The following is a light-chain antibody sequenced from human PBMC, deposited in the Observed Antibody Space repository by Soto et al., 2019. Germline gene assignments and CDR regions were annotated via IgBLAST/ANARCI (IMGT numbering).Light chain of an antibody. V-gene: IGLV2-14*01. J-gene: IGLJ1*01. CDR1: SSDVGGYNY. CDR3: SSYTSSSTDV. Sequence: QSVLTQPASVSGSPGQSITISCTGTSSDVGGYNYVSWYQQHPGKAPKLTIYEVSNRPSGVSNRFSGSKSGNTASLTISGLQAEDEAEYYCSSYTSSSTDVFGTGTKVTVL. CDR2: EVS.